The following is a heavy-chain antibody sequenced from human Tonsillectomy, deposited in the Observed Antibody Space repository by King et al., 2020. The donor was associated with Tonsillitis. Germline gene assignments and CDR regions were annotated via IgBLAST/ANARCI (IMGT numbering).Heavy chain of an antibody. CDR1: RFTVSSNY. J-gene: IGHJ6*02. V-gene: IGHV3-53*01. CDR2: IYSGGST. Sequence: VQLVESGGGLIQPGGSLRLSCAASRFTVSSNYMSWVRQAPGKGLEWVSVIYSGGSTYYADSVKGRFTISRDNSKNTLYLQMNSLRAEDTAVYYCARLMSSSWYDYYGMDVWGQGTTVTVSS. D-gene: IGHD6-13*01. CDR3: ARLMSSSWYDYYGMDV.